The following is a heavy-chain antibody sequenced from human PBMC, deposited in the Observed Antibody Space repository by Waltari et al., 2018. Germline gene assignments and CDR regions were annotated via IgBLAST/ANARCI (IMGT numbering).Heavy chain of an antibody. J-gene: IGHJ4*02. V-gene: IGHV4-34*01. CDR2: INHSGST. CDR1: GGSFSGYY. CDR3: ARGPHYYDSSGYYYAGGPLDY. Sequence: QVQLQQWGAGLLKPSETLSLTCAVYGGSFSGYYWSWIRQPPGKGLEWIGEINHSGSTNDNPSLKSRVTISVDTSKNQFSLKLSSVTAADTAVYYCARGPHYYDSSGYYYAGGPLDYWGQGTLVTVSS. D-gene: IGHD3-22*01.